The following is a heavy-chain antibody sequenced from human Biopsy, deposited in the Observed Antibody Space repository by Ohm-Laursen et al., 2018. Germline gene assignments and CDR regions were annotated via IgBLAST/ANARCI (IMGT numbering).Heavy chain of an antibody. J-gene: IGHJ4*02. CDR1: GYTFTSYY. Sequence: GASVKVSCKTSGYTFTSYYLHWVRQAPGQGLEGMGGINPNNDNTAYAQKFQGRITMTKDTSTSTVYMDLSSLTFDDSAVYYCARGPRGLVVITTTALYFDYWGQGNLVTVSS. V-gene: IGHV1-46*01. CDR3: ARGPRGLVVITTTALYFDY. D-gene: IGHD3-22*01. CDR2: INPNNDNT.